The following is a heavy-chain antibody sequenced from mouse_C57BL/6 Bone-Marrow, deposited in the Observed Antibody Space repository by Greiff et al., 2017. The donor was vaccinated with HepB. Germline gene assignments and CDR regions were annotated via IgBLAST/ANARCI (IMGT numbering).Heavy chain of an antibody. CDR2: INSDGSST. CDR1: GFTFSDYY. Sequence: EAKLVESEGGLVQPGSSMKLTCTASGFTFSDYYMAWVRQVPEKGLEWVANINSDGSSTYYLDSLKSRFIISRDKAKNILYLQMSSLKSEDTATYYCSRDSTTVAEGYFDVWGTGTTVTVSS. CDR3: SRDSTTVAEGYFDV. D-gene: IGHD1-1*01. J-gene: IGHJ1*03. V-gene: IGHV5-16*01.